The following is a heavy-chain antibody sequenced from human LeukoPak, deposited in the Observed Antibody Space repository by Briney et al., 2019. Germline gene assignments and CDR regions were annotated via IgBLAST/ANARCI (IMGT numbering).Heavy chain of an antibody. J-gene: IGHJ4*02. CDR2: ISYDGSNR. Sequence: GGSLRLSCAASGFTFSTYAMHWVRQAPGKGLEWVAVISYDGSNRYADSAKGRFTISRDSSRHAVYLQMNSLRDEDTAVYYCARDQGYCTTTSCYSIGGYFDYWGQGILVTVSS. CDR3: ARDQGYCTTTSCYSIGGYFDY. CDR1: GFTFSTYA. V-gene: IGHV3-30-3*01. D-gene: IGHD2-2*01.